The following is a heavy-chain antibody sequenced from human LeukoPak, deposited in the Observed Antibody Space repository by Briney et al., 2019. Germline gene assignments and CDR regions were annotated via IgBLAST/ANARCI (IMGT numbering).Heavy chain of an antibody. V-gene: IGHV3-30-3*01. J-gene: IGHJ2*01. CDR3: ARGGPKTVTTSWYFDL. D-gene: IGHD4-17*01. CDR1: GFTFRSYA. Sequence: GRSLRLSCAATGFTFRSYAMHWVRQAPGKGLEWVTVISFDGSNKNFADSVKGRFTLSRDTSKNTLYLQMNRLRAEDTAVYSCARGGPKTVTTSWYFDLWGRGTLVTVSS. CDR2: ISFDGSNK.